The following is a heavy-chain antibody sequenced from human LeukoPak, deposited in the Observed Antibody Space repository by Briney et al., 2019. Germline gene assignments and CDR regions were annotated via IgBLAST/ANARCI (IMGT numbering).Heavy chain of an antibody. D-gene: IGHD2-2*01. CDR1: GFTVSSNY. CDR3: ATTYCSSTSCYPYYFDY. Sequence: GGPLRLSCAASGFTVSSNYMSWVRQSPGKGLEWVSVVYSGGSTYYADSVKGRFTISRHNSKNTLYLQMNSLRAEDTALYYCATTYCSSTSCYPYYFDYWGQGTLVTVSS. J-gene: IGHJ4*02. CDR2: VYSGGST. V-gene: IGHV3-53*01.